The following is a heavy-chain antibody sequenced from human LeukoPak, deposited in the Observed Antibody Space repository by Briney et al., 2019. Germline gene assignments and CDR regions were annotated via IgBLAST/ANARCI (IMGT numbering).Heavy chain of an antibody. V-gene: IGHV3-30*02. D-gene: IGHD6-6*01. Sequence: GGSLRLSCAASGFTFSSYGMHWVCQAPGKGLEWVAFIRYDGSNKYYADSVKGRFTISRDNSKNTLYLQMNSLRAEDTAVYYCAKDSIAAPGAFDIWGQGTMVTVSS. CDR2: IRYDGSNK. J-gene: IGHJ3*02. CDR1: GFTFSSYG. CDR3: AKDSIAAPGAFDI.